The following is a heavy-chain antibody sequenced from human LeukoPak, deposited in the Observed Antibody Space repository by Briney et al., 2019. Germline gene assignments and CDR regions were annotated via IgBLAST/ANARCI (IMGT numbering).Heavy chain of an antibody. D-gene: IGHD6-13*01. V-gene: IGHV4-4*07. CDR2: IYTSGST. CDR1: GGSISSYY. CDR3: ARDEREGIASQFDY. Sequence: SETLSLTCTVSGGSISSYYWSWIRQPAGKGLEWIGRIYTSGSTNYNPSLKSRVTMSVDTSKNQFSLQLSSVTAADPAVYYCARDEREGIASQFDYWGQGTLVTVSS. J-gene: IGHJ4*02.